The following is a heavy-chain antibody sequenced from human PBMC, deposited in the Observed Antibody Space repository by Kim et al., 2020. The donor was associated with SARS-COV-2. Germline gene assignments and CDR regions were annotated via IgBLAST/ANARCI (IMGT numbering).Heavy chain of an antibody. Sequence: EGTNCNPRLKSRVPISVNTSKIQFPLKLSSVTAADTAVYYCARGYNMFGYWGQGTLVTVSS. CDR3: ARGYNMFGY. CDR2: EGT. J-gene: IGHJ4*02. D-gene: IGHD3-10*02. V-gene: IGHV4-34*01.